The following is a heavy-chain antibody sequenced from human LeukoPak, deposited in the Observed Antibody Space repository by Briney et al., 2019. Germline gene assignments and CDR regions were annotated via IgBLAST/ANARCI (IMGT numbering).Heavy chain of an antibody. J-gene: IGHJ3*02. CDR1: GFTFSSYV. D-gene: IGHD5-18*01. CDR3: ARVTRFGAFDI. CDR2: ISYDGSNK. V-gene: IGHV3-30*04. Sequence: GRSLRLSCAASGFTFSSYVMHWVRQAPGKGLEWVAVISYDGSNKYYADSVKGRFTISRDNSKNTLYLQMNSLRAEDTAVYYCARVTRFGAFDIWGQGTMVTVSS.